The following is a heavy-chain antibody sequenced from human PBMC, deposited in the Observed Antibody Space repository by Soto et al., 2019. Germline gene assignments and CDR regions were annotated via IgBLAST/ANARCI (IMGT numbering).Heavy chain of an antibody. CDR1: GFTFSSYA. Sequence: EVQLLESGGGLVQPGGSLRLSCAASGFTFSSYAMSWVRQAPGKGLEWVSAISGSGGSTYYADYVKGRFTISRDNSKNTLYLQMNSLRAEDTAVYYCAKGSYDYVWGSYPYYFDYWGQGTLVTVSS. J-gene: IGHJ4*02. D-gene: IGHD3-16*01. V-gene: IGHV3-23*01. CDR3: AKGSYDYVWGSYPYYFDY. CDR2: ISGSGGST.